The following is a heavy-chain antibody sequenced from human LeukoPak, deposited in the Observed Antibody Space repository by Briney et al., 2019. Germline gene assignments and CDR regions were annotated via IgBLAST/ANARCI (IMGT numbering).Heavy chain of an antibody. Sequence: SETLSLTCTVSGGSISSYYWSWIRQPPGKGLEWIGEINHSGSTNYNPSLKSRVTISVDTSKNQFSLKLSSVTAADTAVYYCARGFRRYSYGVDYWGQGTLVTVSS. V-gene: IGHV4-34*01. CDR2: INHSGST. J-gene: IGHJ4*02. CDR1: GGSISSYY. CDR3: ARGFRRYSYGVDY. D-gene: IGHD5-18*01.